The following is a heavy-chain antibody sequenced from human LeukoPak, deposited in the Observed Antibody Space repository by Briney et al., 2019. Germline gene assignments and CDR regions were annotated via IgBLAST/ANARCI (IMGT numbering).Heavy chain of an antibody. CDR1: GFPFTNAW. Sequence: PGGSLRLSCAASGFPFTNAWMTWVRLAPGKGLEWVGRIRSQGFGGTTDYAAPVRGRFTISRDDSKDTVYLQMDSLKIEDTAVYYCWTVGGHNDVLLTYYYGYWGQGTRVTVSS. V-gene: IGHV3-15*01. D-gene: IGHD3-9*01. CDR2: IRSQGFGGTT. J-gene: IGHJ4*02. CDR3: WTVGGHNDVLLTYYYGY.